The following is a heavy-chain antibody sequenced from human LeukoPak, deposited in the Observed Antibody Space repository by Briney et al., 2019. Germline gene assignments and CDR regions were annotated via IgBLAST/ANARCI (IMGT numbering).Heavy chain of an antibody. V-gene: IGHV4-30-2*01. D-gene: IGHD5-24*01. CDR2: IYHSGST. CDR1: GGSISSGGYY. Sequence: SETLSLTCTVSGGSISSGGYYWSWIRQPPRKGLEWIGYIYHSGSTYYDPSLKSRVTISVDRSKNQFSLKLSSVTAADTAVYYCAVDTQMVAFDIWGQGTMVTVSS. J-gene: IGHJ3*02. CDR3: AVDTQMVAFDI.